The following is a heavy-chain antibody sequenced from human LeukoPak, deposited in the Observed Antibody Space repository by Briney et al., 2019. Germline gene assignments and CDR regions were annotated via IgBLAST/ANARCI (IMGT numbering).Heavy chain of an antibody. CDR3: ASSSAYCSSTSCANWFDP. D-gene: IGHD2-2*01. CDR1: GGSFSGYY. J-gene: IGHJ5*02. Sequence: SETLSLTCAVYGGSFSGYYWGWIRQPPGKGLEWIGEINHSGSTNYNPSLKSRVTISVDTSKNQFSLKLSSVTAADTAVYYCASSSAYCSSTSCANWFDPWGQGTLVTVSS. V-gene: IGHV4-34*01. CDR2: INHSGST.